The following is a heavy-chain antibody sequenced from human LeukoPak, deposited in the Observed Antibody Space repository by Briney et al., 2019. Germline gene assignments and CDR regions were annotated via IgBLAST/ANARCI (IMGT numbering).Heavy chain of an antibody. V-gene: IGHV3-33*06. CDR2: IWYDGSNK. CDR3: AKDRHYVGTLDP. CDR1: GFTFSSYG. Sequence: GGSPRLSCTASGFTFSSYGMHWVRQAPGKGLEWVAVIWYDGSNKYYADSVKGRFTISRDNSKNTLYLQMNSLRAEDTAVYYCAKDRHYVGTLDPWGQGTLVSVSS. D-gene: IGHD3-10*02. J-gene: IGHJ5*02.